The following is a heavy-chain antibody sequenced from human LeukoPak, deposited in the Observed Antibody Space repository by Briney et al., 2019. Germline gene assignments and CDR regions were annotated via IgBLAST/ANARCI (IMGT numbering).Heavy chain of an antibody. Sequence: GGSLRLSCATSGFTFSSYSMNWVRQAPGKGLEWVSSISSSSSYIYYADSVKGRFTISRDNAKNSLYLQMNSLRAEDTAVYYCAREDSSGWYYFDYWGQGTLVTVSS. D-gene: IGHD6-19*01. CDR1: GFTFSSYS. V-gene: IGHV3-21*01. J-gene: IGHJ4*02. CDR3: AREDSSGWYYFDY. CDR2: ISSSSSYI.